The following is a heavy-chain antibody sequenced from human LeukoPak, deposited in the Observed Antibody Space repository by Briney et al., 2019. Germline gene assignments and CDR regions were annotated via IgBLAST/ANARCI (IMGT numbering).Heavy chain of an antibody. Sequence: PSETLSFTCTVSGGSISSSSYYWGWIRQPPGKGLEWIGSIYYSGSTYYNPSLKSRVTISVDTSKNQFSLKLSSVTAADTAVYYCARKPRAESYQLLVYYMDVWGKGTTVTVSS. V-gene: IGHV4-39*01. D-gene: IGHD2-2*01. J-gene: IGHJ6*03. CDR3: ARKPRAESYQLLVYYMDV. CDR1: GGSISSSSYY. CDR2: IYYSGST.